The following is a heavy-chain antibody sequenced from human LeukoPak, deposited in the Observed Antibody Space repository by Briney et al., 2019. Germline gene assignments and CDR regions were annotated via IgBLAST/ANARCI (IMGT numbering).Heavy chain of an antibody. CDR1: GFTFSSYA. CDR2: ISGSGGST. CDR3: AKRFCSSTSCYIPDY. D-gene: IGHD2-2*01. Sequence: PGGSLRLSCAASGFTFSSYAMSWVRQAPGKGLEWVSAISGSGGSTYYADSVKGRFTIPRDNSKNTLYLQMNSLRAEDTAVYYCAKRFCSSTSCYIPDYWGQGTLVTVSS. V-gene: IGHV3-23*01. J-gene: IGHJ4*02.